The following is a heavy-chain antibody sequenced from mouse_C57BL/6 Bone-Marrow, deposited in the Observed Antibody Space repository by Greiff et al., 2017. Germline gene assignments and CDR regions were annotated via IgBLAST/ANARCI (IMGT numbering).Heavy chain of an antibody. CDR2: IYPRSGNT. J-gene: IGHJ2*01. D-gene: IGHD1-1*01. CDR1: GYTFTSYG. V-gene: IGHV1-81*01. Sequence: VKLVESGAELARPGASVKLSCKASGYTFTSYGISWVKQRTGQGLEWIGEIYPRSGNTYYNEKFKGKATLTADKSSSTAYMELRSLTSEDSAVYFCLLLRQYYFDYWGQGTTLTVSS. CDR3: LLLRQYYFDY.